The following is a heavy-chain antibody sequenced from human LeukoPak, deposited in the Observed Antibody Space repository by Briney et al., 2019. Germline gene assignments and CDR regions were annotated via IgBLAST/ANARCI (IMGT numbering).Heavy chain of an antibody. CDR3: AKQGSASSPKYHDY. J-gene: IGHJ4*01. CDR2: ISGAANTF. V-gene: IGHV3-23*01. Sequence: PGGSLTLSCAASGFTFSPYAMTWVRQAPGKGLDWVSSISGAANTFYYADSVKGRFTISRDNSKNTLYLQMNSLRADDTAVYYCAKQGSASSPKYHDYWGHGTLGTVSS. CDR1: GFTFSPYA. D-gene: IGHD2-2*01.